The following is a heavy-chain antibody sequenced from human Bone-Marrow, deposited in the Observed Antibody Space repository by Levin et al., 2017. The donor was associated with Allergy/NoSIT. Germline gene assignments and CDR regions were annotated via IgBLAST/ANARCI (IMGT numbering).Heavy chain of an antibody. CDR3: ARGSYSFDY. Sequence: QPGGSLRLSCAASGITFNNNAMTWVRQAPGKGLEWVSSITASGETTYYAESVKGRCTISRDNSKNTLYLQMNSLRAEDTAIYYCARGSYSFDYWGQGTLVTVSS. CDR1: GITFNNNA. CDR2: ITASGETT. D-gene: IGHD1-26*01. V-gene: IGHV3-23*01. J-gene: IGHJ4*02.